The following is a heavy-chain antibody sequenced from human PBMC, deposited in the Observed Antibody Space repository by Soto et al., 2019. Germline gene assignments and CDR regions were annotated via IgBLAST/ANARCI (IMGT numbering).Heavy chain of an antibody. V-gene: IGHV1-69*13. J-gene: IGHJ3*02. Sequence: SVKVSCKASGGTFSSYVISCVRQNRGQGLEWMGGIIPIFGTANYAQKFQGRVTITADESTSTAYMELSSLRSEDTAVYYCTRDTSSGSYYVRAFDIWGQGTMVTVSS. D-gene: IGHD1-26*01. CDR3: TRDTSSGSYYVRAFDI. CDR2: IIPIFGTA. CDR1: GGTFSSYV.